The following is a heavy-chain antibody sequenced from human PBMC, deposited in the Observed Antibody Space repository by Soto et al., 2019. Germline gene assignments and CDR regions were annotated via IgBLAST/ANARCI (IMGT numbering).Heavy chain of an antibody. Sequence: KTSETLSLTCSVSGGSVSSGSYYWSWIRQPPGKGLEWIGYIYRSGTTNYNPSLKSRVTISVDTSKSQFSLKLTSVTAADTAVYYCARGEILYDGSGYQSSYFDYWGQGTLVTVSS. CDR2: IYRSGTT. CDR1: GGSVSSGSYY. D-gene: IGHD3-22*01. V-gene: IGHV4-61*01. J-gene: IGHJ4*02. CDR3: ARGEILYDGSGYQSSYFDY.